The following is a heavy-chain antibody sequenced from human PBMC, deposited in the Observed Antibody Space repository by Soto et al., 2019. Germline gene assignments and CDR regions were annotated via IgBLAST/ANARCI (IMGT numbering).Heavy chain of an antibody. V-gene: IGHV3-11*01. J-gene: IGHJ4*02. CDR2: MSSSGGSI. Sequence: PGGSLRLSCADSGFTFRAYSLSWLRQAPGKGLEWVSYMSSSGGSIYYADSVKGRFTISRDNAKNSLYLQMNSLRVEDTAVYFCARVEPGLQSFDYWGQGTLVTVSS. D-gene: IGHD4-4*01. CDR1: GFTFRAYS. CDR3: ARVEPGLQSFDY.